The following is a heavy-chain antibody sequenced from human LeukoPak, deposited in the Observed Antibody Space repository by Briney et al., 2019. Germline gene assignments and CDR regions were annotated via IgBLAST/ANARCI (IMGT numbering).Heavy chain of an antibody. CDR2: IYYSGST. V-gene: IGHV4-31*03. CDR3: ARTPLAAADYFDY. D-gene: IGHD6-13*01. J-gene: IGHJ4*02. CDR1: GGSISSGGYY. Sequence: PSETLSLTCTVSGGSISSGGYYWSWIRQHPGKGLEWIGYIYYSGSTYYNPSLKSRVTISVDTSKNQFSLKLSSVTAADTAVYYCARTPLAAADYFDYWGQGTLVTVSS.